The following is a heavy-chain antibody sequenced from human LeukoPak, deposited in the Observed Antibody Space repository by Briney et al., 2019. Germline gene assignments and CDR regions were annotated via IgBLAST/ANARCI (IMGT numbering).Heavy chain of an antibody. CDR1: GYSFIRYD. CDR2: INTNTGNP. D-gene: IGHD6-13*01. Sequence: ASVKVSCKASGYSFIRYDMNWVRQAPGQGLEWMGWINTNTGNPTYAQGFTGRFVFSLDTSVSTAYLQISSLKAEDTAVYYCARSSWHKYNWFDPWGQGTLVTVSS. V-gene: IGHV7-4-1*02. CDR3: ARSSWHKYNWFDP. J-gene: IGHJ5*02.